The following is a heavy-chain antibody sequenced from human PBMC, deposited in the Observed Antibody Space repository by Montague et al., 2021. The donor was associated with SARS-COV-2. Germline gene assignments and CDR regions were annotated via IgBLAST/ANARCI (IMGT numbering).Heavy chain of an antibody. J-gene: IGHJ4*02. D-gene: IGHD3-10*01. CDR3: VRPLWFGDSDYYFDS. Sequence: SLRLSCAASGFTFRSYWMHWVRQVPGRGLVWVSRLKPDGTSTNYAASVQGRFTISRDNAKNTLSLQMNNLRAEDTAIYYCVRPLWFGDSDYYFDSWGQGTLVTVSS. CDR2: LKPDGTST. CDR1: GFTFRSYW. V-gene: IGHV3-74*01.